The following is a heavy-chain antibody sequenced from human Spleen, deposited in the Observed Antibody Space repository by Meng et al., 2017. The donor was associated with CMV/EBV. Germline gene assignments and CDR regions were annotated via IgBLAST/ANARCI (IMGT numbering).Heavy chain of an antibody. J-gene: IGHJ6*02. CDR3: ATSGNPSTGYGMDV. Sequence: ASVKVSCKASGYTFMTYDINWVRQAPGQGLEWMGWMSPNSGETGLIQKFQGRVTMTRDTSTSTAFLELTSLTSDDTAVYYCATSGNPSTGYGMDVWGQGTTVTVSS. D-gene: IGHD4-11*01. CDR2: MSPNSGET. CDR1: GYTFMTYD. V-gene: IGHV1-8*01.